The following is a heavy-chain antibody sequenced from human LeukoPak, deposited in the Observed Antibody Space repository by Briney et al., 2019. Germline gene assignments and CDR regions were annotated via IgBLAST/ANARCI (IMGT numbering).Heavy chain of an antibody. V-gene: IGHV1-2*02. Sequence: ASVKVSCKASGYTFTGYYMHWVRQAPGQGLEWMGWINPNSGGTNYAQKLQGRVTITRDTNISTAYMELSRLRSDDTAVYYCARAPSIRVITNFDYWGRGTLITVSA. D-gene: IGHD3-16*02. CDR3: ARAPSIRVITNFDY. CDR1: GYTFTGYY. CDR2: INPNSGGT. J-gene: IGHJ4*02.